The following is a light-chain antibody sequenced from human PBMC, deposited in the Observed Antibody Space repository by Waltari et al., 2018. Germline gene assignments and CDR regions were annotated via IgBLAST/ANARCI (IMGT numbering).Light chain of an antibody. CDR3: CSFAGTYTWV. V-gene: IGLV2-11*01. CDR2: DVT. J-gene: IGLJ3*02. CDR1: TSDVGGYNY. Sequence: SALTQPRSVSGSPGQSVTIPYTGTTSDVGGYNYVSCYQHHPGKAPKLMIFDVTQRPSGVPDRFSGSKSANTASLTISGLQAEDEADYYCCSFAGTYTWVFGGGTKVTVL.